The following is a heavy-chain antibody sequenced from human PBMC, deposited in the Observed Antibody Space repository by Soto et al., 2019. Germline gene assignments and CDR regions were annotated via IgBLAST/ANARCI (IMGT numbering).Heavy chain of an antibody. D-gene: IGHD2-15*01. J-gene: IGHJ4*02. Sequence: PSETLSLTCAVYGGSFSGYYWSWIRQPPGKGLEWIGEINHSGSTNYNPSLKSRVTISVDTSKNQFSLKLSSVTAADTAVYYCARGALGENGRVVVVAAGVLFDSWGQGTLVT. CDR2: INHSGST. CDR3: ARGALGENGRVVVVAAGVLFDS. V-gene: IGHV4-34*01. CDR1: GGSFSGYY.